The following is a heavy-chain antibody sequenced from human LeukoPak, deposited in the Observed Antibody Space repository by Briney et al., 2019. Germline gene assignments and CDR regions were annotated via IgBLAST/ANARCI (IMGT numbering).Heavy chain of an antibody. CDR3: ARXRAXAXLPYYFDY. J-gene: IGHJ4*02. D-gene: IGHD6-13*01. Sequence: ASVKVSCKASGYTFTGYYMHWVRQAPGQGLEWMGRINPNSGGTNYAQKFQGRVTMTRDTSISTAYMELSRLRSDDTAVYYCARXRAXAXLPYYFDYWGQGTLVTVSS. CDR1: GYTFTGYY. CDR2: INPNSGGT. V-gene: IGHV1-2*06.